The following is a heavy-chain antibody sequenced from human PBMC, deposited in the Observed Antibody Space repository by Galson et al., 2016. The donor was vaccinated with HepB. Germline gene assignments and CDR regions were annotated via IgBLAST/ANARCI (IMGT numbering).Heavy chain of an antibody. Sequence: SVKVSCKASGYTFTGYFMHWVRQAPGQGPEWMGWINPNSGGTNYEQKFQGRVTVTRATSVSAVYLEVSRLRSDDTAVYYCARDVSYGSGSYSLRVRGGLDFWGQGTLVTVSS. CDR3: ARDVSYGSGSYSLRVRGGLDF. J-gene: IGHJ4*02. CDR1: GYTFTGYF. V-gene: IGHV1-2*02. D-gene: IGHD3-10*01. CDR2: INPNSGGT.